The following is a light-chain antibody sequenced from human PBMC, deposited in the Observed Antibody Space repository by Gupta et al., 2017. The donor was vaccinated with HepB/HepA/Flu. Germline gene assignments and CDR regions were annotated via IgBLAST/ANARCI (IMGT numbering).Light chain of an antibody. Sequence: SYELIQSPSVSVSPGQTASINCSGDKLGDKYASWYQQKPGQSPLLVIYEDNKRPSGIPERCSSSNSGNTATLTISGTQAMDEADYYCQAWDSIVVFGGGTKLTVL. CDR1: KLGDKY. CDR2: EDN. CDR3: QAWDSIVV. V-gene: IGLV3-1*01. J-gene: IGLJ3*02.